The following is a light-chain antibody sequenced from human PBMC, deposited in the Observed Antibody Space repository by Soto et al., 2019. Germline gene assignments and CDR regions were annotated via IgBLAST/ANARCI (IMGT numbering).Light chain of an antibody. CDR3: LSYSSSTSPYV. CDR1: SSDVGGYNF. CDR2: DVT. J-gene: IGLJ1*01. V-gene: IGLV2-14*01. Sequence: QSSLTQPASVSGYPGQSITISCPGTSSDVGGYNFVSWYQQHPGKAPKLMIYDVTNRPSGVSNRFSGSKSGNTASLTISGLQAEDEADYYCLSYSSSTSPYVIGTGTKVTVL.